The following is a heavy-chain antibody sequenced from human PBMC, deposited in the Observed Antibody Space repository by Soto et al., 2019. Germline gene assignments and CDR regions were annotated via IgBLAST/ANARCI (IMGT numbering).Heavy chain of an antibody. J-gene: IGHJ6*02. CDR2: IIPIFGTA. CDR3: AVLVPAANYYYYGMDV. CDR1: GGTFSSYA. V-gene: IGHV1-69*13. D-gene: IGHD2-2*01. Sequence: SVKVSCKASGGTFSSYAISWVRQAPGQGLEWMGGIIPIFGTANYAQKFQGRVTITADESTSTAYMELSSLRSEDTAVYYCAVLVPAANYYYYGMDVWGQGTTVTVSS.